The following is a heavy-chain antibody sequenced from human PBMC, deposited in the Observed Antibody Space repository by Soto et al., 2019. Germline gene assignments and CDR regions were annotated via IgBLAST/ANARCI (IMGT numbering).Heavy chain of an antibody. D-gene: IGHD3-10*01. CDR3: ARAAYGSGSYYAPYYYYAMDV. V-gene: IGHV4-59*02. J-gene: IGHJ6*02. Sequence: QVQLQESGPGLVKPSETLALTCTVSGASVSSYYWSWIRQPPGKGLEWLGYILYTGNTNYNPSLKSRVTMSVDTSKNQVSLTLSAVTAADTAVYFCARAAYGSGSYYAPYYYYAMDVWGQGTTVTVSS. CDR2: ILYTGNT. CDR1: GASVSSYY.